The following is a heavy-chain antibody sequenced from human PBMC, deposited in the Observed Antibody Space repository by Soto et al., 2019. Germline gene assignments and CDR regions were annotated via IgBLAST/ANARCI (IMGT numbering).Heavy chain of an antibody. J-gene: IGHJ6*02. CDR1: GFTFGDYA. D-gene: IGHD5-12*01. CDR3: TRDIVATIWHYYYYGMDV. V-gene: IGHV3-49*04. Sequence: PGGSLRLSCTASGFTFGDYAMSWVRQAPGKGLEWVGFIRSKAYGGTTEYAASVKGRFTISRDDSKSIAYLQMNSLKTEDTAVYYCTRDIVATIWHYYYYGMDVWGQGTTVTVS. CDR2: IRSKAYGGTT.